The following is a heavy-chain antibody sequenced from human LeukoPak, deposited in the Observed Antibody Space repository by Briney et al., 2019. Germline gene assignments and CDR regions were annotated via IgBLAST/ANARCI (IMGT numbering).Heavy chain of an antibody. CDR1: GFTFSNAW. Sequence: PGGSLRLSCAASGFTFSNAWMSWVRQPPGKGLEWIGEINHSGSTNYNPSLKSRVTISVDTSKNQFSLKLSSVTAADTAVYYCARAADYGAYYYGMDVWGQGTTVTVSS. CDR2: INHSGST. J-gene: IGHJ6*02. CDR3: ARAADYGAYYYGMDV. D-gene: IGHD4-17*01. V-gene: IGHV4-34*01.